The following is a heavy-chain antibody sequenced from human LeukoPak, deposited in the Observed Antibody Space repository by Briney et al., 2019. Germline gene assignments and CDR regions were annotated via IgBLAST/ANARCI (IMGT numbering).Heavy chain of an antibody. CDR2: ISSDGNNN. CDR3: ARPARGSYYFDY. J-gene: IGHJ4*02. V-gene: IGHV3-30-3*01. Sequence: GGSLRLSCAASGFTFSSYDMHWVRQAPGKGLEWVAVISSDGNNNVYADSVKGRFTISRDNSKNTLYLQMNSLRAEDTAVYFCARPARGSYYFDYWGQGTLVTVSS. D-gene: IGHD1-26*01. CDR1: GFTFSSYD.